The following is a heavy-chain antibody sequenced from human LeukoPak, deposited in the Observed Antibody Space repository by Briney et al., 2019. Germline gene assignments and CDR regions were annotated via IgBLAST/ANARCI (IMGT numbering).Heavy chain of an antibody. Sequence: PGGSLRLSCAASGFTFSSYGMSWVRQAPGKGLEWVSAISGSGGSTYYADSVKGRFTISRDNSKNTLYLQMNSLRAEDTAVYYCARVGGYCSSTSCYFDAFDIWGQGTMVTVSS. V-gene: IGHV3-23*01. CDR3: ARVGGYCSSTSCYFDAFDI. CDR1: GFTFSSYG. J-gene: IGHJ3*02. D-gene: IGHD2-2*01. CDR2: ISGSGGST.